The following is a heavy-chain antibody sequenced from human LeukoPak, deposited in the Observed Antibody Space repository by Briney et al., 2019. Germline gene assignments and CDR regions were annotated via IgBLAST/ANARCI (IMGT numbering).Heavy chain of an antibody. D-gene: IGHD3-22*01. CDR3: ARPRYYYDSSGPSYWYFDL. CDR2: IYPGDSDT. V-gene: IGHV5-51*01. CDR1: GYSFTSYW. Sequence: GESLKISCKGSGYSFTSYWIGWVRQMPGKGLEWMGIIYPGDSDTRYSPSFQGQVTISADKSISTAYLQWSSLKASDTAIYYCARPRYYYDSSGPSYWYFDLWGRGTLVTVSS. J-gene: IGHJ2*01.